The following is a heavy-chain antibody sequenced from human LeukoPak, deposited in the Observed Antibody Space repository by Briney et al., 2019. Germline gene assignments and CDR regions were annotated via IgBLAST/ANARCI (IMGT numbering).Heavy chain of an antibody. CDR3: ARDTDYYGIGYFDY. Sequence: GGSLRLSCAASGFTFSSYWMSWVRQAPGKGLEWVAKIKQDGSEKYYVGSVKGRFTISRDNAKNSLYLQMNSLRAEDTAVYYCARDTDYYGIGYFDYWGQGTLVTVSS. D-gene: IGHD3-10*01. CDR2: IKQDGSEK. CDR1: GFTFSSYW. J-gene: IGHJ4*02. V-gene: IGHV3-7*01.